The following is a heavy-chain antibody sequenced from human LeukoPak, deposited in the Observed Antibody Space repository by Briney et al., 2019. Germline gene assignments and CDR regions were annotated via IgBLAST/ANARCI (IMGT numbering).Heavy chain of an antibody. CDR1: GFTFSRYA. V-gene: IGHV3-23*01. CDR3: AKRAGFYDSSGQLDY. D-gene: IGHD3-22*01. J-gene: IGHJ4*02. Sequence: GGSLRLSCAASGFTFSRYAMSWVRQAPGKGLEWISAISGSGTTTYYADSVKGRFTISRDSSKNTLYPQMNSLRAEDTAVYYCAKRAGFYDSSGQLDYWGQGTRVTVSS. CDR2: ISGSGTTT.